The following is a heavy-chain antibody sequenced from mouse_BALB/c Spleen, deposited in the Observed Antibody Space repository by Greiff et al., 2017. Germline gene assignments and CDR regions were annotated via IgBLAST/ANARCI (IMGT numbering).Heavy chain of an antibody. J-gene: IGHJ2*01. V-gene: IGHV1-4*02. CDR2: INPSSGYT. D-gene: IGHD2-10*02. CDR1: GYTFTSYT. CDR3: AKYGHFDY. Sequence: QVQLQQSAAELARPGASVKMSCKASGYTFTSYTMHWVKQRPGQGLEWIGYINPSSGYTEYNQKFKDKTTLTADKSSSTAYMQLSSLTSEDSAVYYCAKYGHFDYWGQGTTLTVSS.